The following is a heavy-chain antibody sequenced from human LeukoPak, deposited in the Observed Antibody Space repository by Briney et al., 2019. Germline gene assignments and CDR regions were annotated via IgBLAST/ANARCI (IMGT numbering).Heavy chain of an antibody. V-gene: IGHV3-21*04. D-gene: IGHD1-26*01. Sequence: VKPGGSLRLSCAASAFSLNAYNMNWVRQAPGKGQEWVSSISYTGTYIYYADSVKGRFTISRDNAQNSLYLQMNSLRAEDTAIYYCVRDRGTYRPIDYWGQGTLVTVSS. J-gene: IGHJ4*02. CDR3: VRDRGTYRPIDY. CDR1: AFSLNAYN. CDR2: ISYTGTYI.